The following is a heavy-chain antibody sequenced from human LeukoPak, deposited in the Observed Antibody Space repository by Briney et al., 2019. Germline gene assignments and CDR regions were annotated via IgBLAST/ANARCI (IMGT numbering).Heavy chain of an antibody. V-gene: IGHV4-59*01. D-gene: IGHD3-9*01. CDR3: ARVSDILTGYYPWAFDI. J-gene: IGHJ3*02. Sequence: SETLSLTCTVSGGSISSYYWSWLRQPPGKGLEWIGYIYYSGSTNYKPSLKSRVTISIDTSKNQFSLKLSSVTAADTAVYYCARVSDILTGYYPWAFDIWGQGTMVTVSS. CDR1: GGSISSYY. CDR2: IYYSGST.